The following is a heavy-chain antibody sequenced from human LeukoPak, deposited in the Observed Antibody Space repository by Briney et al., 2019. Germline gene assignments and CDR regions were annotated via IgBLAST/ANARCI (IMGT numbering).Heavy chain of an antibody. D-gene: IGHD1-14*01. CDR1: GFTFSSYA. CDR3: AKDRLGYKDY. J-gene: IGHJ4*02. Sequence: GGSLRLSCAASGFTFSSYAMSWVRQAPGKGLEWVSAISSSGGRTSYVDSVKGWFTISRDNSKNTLYLQMNSLRAEDTAVYYCAKDRLGYKDYWGQGTLVTVSS. V-gene: IGHV3-23*01. CDR2: ISSSGGRT.